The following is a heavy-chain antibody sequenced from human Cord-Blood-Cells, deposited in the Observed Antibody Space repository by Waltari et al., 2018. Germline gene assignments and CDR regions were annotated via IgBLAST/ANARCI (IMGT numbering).Heavy chain of an antibody. CDR3: ARGGYYDFWRS. V-gene: IGHV4-34*01. Sequence: QVQLQQWGAGLLKPSETLSLTCAVYGGSFSGYYWSWIRQPPGKGLEWIGEINHSGSTNYNPSLKSRVTISVDTSKNQFSLKLSSVTAADTAVYYCARGGYYDFWRSWGQGTLVTVSS. CDR2: INHSGST. D-gene: IGHD3-3*01. J-gene: IGHJ5*02. CDR1: GGSFSGYY.